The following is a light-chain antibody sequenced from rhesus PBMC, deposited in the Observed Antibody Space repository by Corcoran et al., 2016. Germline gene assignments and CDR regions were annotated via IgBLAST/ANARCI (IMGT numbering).Light chain of an antibody. CDR3: QHGYGTPYS. CDR2: KAS. Sequence: DIQMTQSPSALSASVGDRVTFPCRASENVDNHLNWYQQKSGEAPKLLSYKASTVYSGVPSRFSGSGSGTDYTFTISSLQPEDVATYYCQHGYGTPYSFGQGTKVDIK. CDR1: ENVDNH. J-gene: IGKJ2*01. V-gene: IGKV1-74*01.